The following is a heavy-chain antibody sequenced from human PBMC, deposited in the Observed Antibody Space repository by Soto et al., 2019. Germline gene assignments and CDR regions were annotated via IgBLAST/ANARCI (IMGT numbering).Heavy chain of an antibody. CDR1: GYTFTTSG. J-gene: IGHJ6*02. V-gene: IGHV1-18*01. D-gene: IGHD3-3*01. Sequence: QVQLVQSGAEVKKPGASVKVSCKASGYTFTTSGISWVRQPPGQGLEWMGWISTDNGNTNYAQHLQARVSMTTDTSTSTAYMDLRSLRSDDTAVYYCARDQGITTFGVYSMYYYGMDVWGQGTTVTVSS. CDR3: ARDQGITTFGVYSMYYYGMDV. CDR2: ISTDNGNT.